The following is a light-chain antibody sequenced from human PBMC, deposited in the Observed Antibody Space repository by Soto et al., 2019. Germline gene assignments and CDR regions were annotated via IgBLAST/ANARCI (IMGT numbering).Light chain of an antibody. CDR3: YSYAGTVAYV. V-gene: IGLV2-23*02. CDR2: EVS. J-gene: IGLJ1*01. CDR1: GSDVGAYNL. Sequence: QSVLAQPASVSGSPGQSITISCAGTGSDVGAYNLVSWYQQHPGKAPKLIICEVSTRPSGISNRFSGSKSGDTASLTISGLQAEDEADYFCYSYAGTVAYVFGTGTKVTVL.